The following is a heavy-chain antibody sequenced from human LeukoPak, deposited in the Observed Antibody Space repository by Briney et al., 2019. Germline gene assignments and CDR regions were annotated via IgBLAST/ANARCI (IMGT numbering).Heavy chain of an antibody. CDR2: INAASNVI. CDR3: ARKNGLDY. J-gene: IGHJ4*02. Sequence: PGGSLRLSCAASGFTFSTHSMNWVRQAPGKGLEWVSAINAASNVIYYAESVKGRFTISRDNAKNSLFLQMNSLRPEDTAVYYCARKNGLDYWGQGTLVTVSS. CDR1: GFTFSTHS. V-gene: IGHV3-21*01.